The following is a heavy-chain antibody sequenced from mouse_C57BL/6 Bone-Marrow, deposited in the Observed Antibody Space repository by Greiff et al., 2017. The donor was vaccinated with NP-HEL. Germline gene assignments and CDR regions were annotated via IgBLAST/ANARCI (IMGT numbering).Heavy chain of an antibody. CDR2: IDPNSGGT. CDR1: GYTFTSYW. V-gene: IGHV1-72*01. Sequence: QQSCKASGYTFTSYWMHWVKQRPGRGLEWIGRIDPNSGGTKYNEKFKSKATLTVDKPSSTAYMQLSSLTSEDSAVYYCAREGSYGSSSYYAMDYWGQGTSVTVSS. J-gene: IGHJ4*01. D-gene: IGHD1-1*01. CDR3: AREGSYGSSSYYAMDY.